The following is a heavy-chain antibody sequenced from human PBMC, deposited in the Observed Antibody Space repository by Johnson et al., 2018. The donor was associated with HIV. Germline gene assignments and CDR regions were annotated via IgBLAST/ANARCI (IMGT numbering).Heavy chain of an antibody. Sequence: QVQLVESGGGLVKPGGSLRLSCAASGFTFSDYYMSWIRQAPGKGLEWVSYISSSGTTIYYADSVKGRFTISRDNAKNSLYLQMNSLRAEDTAVYYCARDKPIVVVMKSDAFDIWGQGTMVTVSS. D-gene: IGHD3-22*01. J-gene: IGHJ3*02. V-gene: IGHV3-11*04. CDR1: GFTFSDYY. CDR3: ARDKPIVVVMKSDAFDI. CDR2: ISSSGTTI.